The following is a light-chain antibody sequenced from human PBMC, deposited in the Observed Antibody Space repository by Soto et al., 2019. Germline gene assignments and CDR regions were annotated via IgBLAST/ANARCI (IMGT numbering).Light chain of an antibody. CDR2: SNN. J-gene: IGLJ2*01. V-gene: IGLV1-47*02. CDR3: ASWDDRLGAVI. Sequence: QSVLTQPPSASWTPAQKVFISCSGSSSNIGGTNYAYWYQQLPGAAPKLLMHSNNLRPSGVPERISGSKFGTAASLAISGLRSEDEAVYYCASWDDRLGAVIFGGGTKVTVL. CDR1: SSNIGGTNY.